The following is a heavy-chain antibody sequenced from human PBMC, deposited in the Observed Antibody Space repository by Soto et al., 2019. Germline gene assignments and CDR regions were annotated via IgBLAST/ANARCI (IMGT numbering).Heavy chain of an antibody. V-gene: IGHV3-30*03. CDR3: VSDRGYGHASVPYS. CDR1: GFTFTSYG. D-gene: IGHD5-18*01. J-gene: IGHJ4*02. Sequence: QAHLVESGGGVVQPGRSLRLSCAASGFTFTSYGMHWVRQAPGTRLEWVAVISYDGGLQHYADSVKGRFTISRDNSKHMVLLQMNSLIAEDTAVYYCVSDRGYGHASVPYSWGQGTLVSVSS. CDR2: ISYDGGLQ.